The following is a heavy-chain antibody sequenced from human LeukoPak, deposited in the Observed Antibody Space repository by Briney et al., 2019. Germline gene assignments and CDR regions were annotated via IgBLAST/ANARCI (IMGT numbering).Heavy chain of an antibody. Sequence: ASVKVSCKASGYTFTSYGISWVRQAPGQGLEWMGWISAYNGNTNYAQKLQGRVTMTTDTSTSTAYMELRSLRSDDTAVYYCARDGQYYDFWSGRVDYYYYMDVWGKGTTVTVSS. D-gene: IGHD3-3*01. CDR1: GYTFTSYG. J-gene: IGHJ6*03. CDR2: ISAYNGNT. CDR3: ARDGQYYDFWSGRVDYYYYMDV. V-gene: IGHV1-18*01.